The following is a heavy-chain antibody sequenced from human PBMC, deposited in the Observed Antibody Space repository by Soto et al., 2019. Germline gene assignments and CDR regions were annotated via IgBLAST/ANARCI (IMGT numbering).Heavy chain of an antibody. D-gene: IGHD5-18*01. J-gene: IGHJ4*02. V-gene: IGHV4-39*01. CDR1: GGSISSSSYY. CDR2: IYYSGST. CDR3: ARHGKTSGYSYDFDY. Sequence: SETLSLTCTVSGGSISSSSYYWGWIRQPPGKGLEWIGSIYYSGSTYYNPSLKSRVTISVDTSKNQFSLKLSSVTAAETAVYYCARHGKTSGYSYDFDYWGQGTLVTVSS.